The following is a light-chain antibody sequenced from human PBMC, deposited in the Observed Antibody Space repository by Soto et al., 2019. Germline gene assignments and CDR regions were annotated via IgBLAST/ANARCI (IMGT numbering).Light chain of an antibody. V-gene: IGLV2-14*01. J-gene: IGLJ2*01. CDR3: SSYTSSSTSRV. CDR2: EVS. Sequence: QSVLTQPASVSGSPGQSITISCPGTSSDVGGYNYVSWYQQHPGKAPKLMIYEVSNRPSGVSNRYSGSKSGNTASLTISGLQAEDEADYYCSSYTSSSTSRVFGGGTKVTVL. CDR1: SSDVGGYNY.